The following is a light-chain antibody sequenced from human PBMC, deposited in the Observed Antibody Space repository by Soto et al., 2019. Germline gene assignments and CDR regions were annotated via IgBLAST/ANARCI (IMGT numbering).Light chain of an antibody. CDR3: FSHRRGDSHV. J-gene: IGLJ1*01. Sequence: QSALTQPASVSGSPGQSITISCTGTSRDVGGYNYVSWYQQYPGNAPKLMIYGVTNRPSGVSNRFSGSKTGNTASLTISGLQAEDEAYYYCFSHRRGDSHVFGTGTKLTVL. CDR2: GVT. CDR1: SRDVGGYNY. V-gene: IGLV2-14*01.